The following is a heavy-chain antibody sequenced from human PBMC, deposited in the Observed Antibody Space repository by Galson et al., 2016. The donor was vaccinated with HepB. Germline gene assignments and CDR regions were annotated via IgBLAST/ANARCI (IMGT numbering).Heavy chain of an antibody. CDR1: GFTFSDFY. Sequence: SLRLSCAASGFTFSDFYMNWIRQSPGKGLEWVSYISGSSSYTNYAGSLKGRFTISRDNSRNLLYLHMNNLTVEDTALYYCARNFYGSGSHQVFVYWGQGVLVTVSS. CDR2: ISGSSSYT. CDR3: ARNFYGSGSHQVFVY. J-gene: IGHJ4*02. V-gene: IGHV3-11*06. D-gene: IGHD3-10*01.